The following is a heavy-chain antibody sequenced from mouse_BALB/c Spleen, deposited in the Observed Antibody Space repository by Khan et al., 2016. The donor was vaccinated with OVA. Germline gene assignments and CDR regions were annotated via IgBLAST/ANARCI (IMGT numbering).Heavy chain of an antibody. CDR1: GFSLSRYN. CDR3: ARAYYRYDGYYAMDY. CDR2: IWGGGHT. D-gene: IGHD2-14*01. Sequence: MQLEESGPGLVAPSQTLSNTCTVSGFSLSRYNIHWVRQPPGGGLEWLGMIWGGGHTDYNSTLKSRLSISKDNSKSQVFLKMNSLQTDDTAMYYCARAYYRYDGYYAMDYWGQGTSVTVSS. V-gene: IGHV2-6-4*01. J-gene: IGHJ4*01.